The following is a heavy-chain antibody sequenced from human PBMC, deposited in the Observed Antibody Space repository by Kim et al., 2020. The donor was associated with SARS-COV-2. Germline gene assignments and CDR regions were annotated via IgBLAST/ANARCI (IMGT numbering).Heavy chain of an antibody. CDR3: TVTWIPVRELGDYFDY. V-gene: IGHV3-15*01. CDR1: GFTFSNAW. Sequence: GGSLRLSCAASGFTFSNAWMSWVRQAPWMGLEWVGRIKSKTDGGTTDYAAPVKGRFTISRDDSKNTLYLQMNSLKTEDTAVYYCTVTWIPVRELGDYFDYWGQGTLFTVSS. J-gene: IGHJ4*02. CDR2: IKSKTDGGTT. D-gene: IGHD3-10*02.